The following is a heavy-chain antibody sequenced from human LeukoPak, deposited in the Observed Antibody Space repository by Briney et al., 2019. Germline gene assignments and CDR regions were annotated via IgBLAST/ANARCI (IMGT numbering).Heavy chain of an antibody. CDR2: INHSGST. J-gene: IGHJ5*02. D-gene: IGHD5-18*01. Sequence: SETLSLTCTVYGGSLNAYYWSWIRQPPGKGLEWIGEINHSGSTNYNPSLKSRVTISVDTSKNQFSLKLASVTAADTAIYYCAKGAGGFSYYNWFDPWGQGTLVTVSS. V-gene: IGHV4-34*01. CDR3: AKGAGGFSYYNWFDP. CDR1: GGSLNAYY.